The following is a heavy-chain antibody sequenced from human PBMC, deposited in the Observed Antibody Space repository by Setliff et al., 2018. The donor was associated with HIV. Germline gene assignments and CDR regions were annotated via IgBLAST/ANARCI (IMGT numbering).Heavy chain of an antibody. D-gene: IGHD2-21*02. V-gene: IGHV4-4*08. CDR3: ARDGYCGGDCYHDAFDI. CDR1: GGSISSYY. CDR2: IYTSGST. Sequence: NPSETLFLTCTVSGGSISSYYWSWIRQPPGKGLEWIGYIYTSGSTNYNPSLKSRVTISVDTSKNQFSLKLSSVTAADTAVYYCARDGYCGGDCYHDAFDIWGQGTMVTVSS. J-gene: IGHJ3*02.